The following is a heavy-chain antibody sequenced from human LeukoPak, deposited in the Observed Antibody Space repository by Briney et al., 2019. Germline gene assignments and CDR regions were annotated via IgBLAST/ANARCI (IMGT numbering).Heavy chain of an antibody. J-gene: IGHJ4*02. CDR3: ARDLSGWGNSVY. CDR1: GYTFINYY. Sequence: ASVTVSCTASGYTFINYYLHWVRQAPGQGLVWMGQINPNTGSTNCAQMFQGRVTMTADTSTNTVYMELNSLTSDDTAVYYCARDLSGWGNSVYWGQGTLVTASS. CDR2: INPNTGST. D-gene: IGHD5/OR15-5a*01. V-gene: IGHV1-46*01.